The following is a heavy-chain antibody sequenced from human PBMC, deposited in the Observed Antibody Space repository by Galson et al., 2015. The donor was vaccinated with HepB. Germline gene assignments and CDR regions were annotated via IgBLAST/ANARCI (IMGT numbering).Heavy chain of an antibody. V-gene: IGHV6-1*01. CDR2: TYYRSKWYN. J-gene: IGHJ6*02. Sequence: CAISGDSVSSNSAAWNWIRQSPSRGLEWLGRTYYRSKWYNDYAVSVKSRITVNPDTSKNQFSLQLNSVTPEDTAVYYCARDAAYSSPGYYYYGMDVWGQGTTVTVSS. CDR1: GDSVSSNSAA. CDR3: ARDAAYSSPGYYYYGMDV. D-gene: IGHD6-13*01.